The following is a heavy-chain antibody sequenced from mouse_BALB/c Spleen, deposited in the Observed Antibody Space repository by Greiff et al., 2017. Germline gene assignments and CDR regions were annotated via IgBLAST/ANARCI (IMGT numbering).Heavy chain of an antibody. J-gene: IGHJ3*01. CDR1: GYTFTDYE. V-gene: IGHV1-15*01. CDR2: IDPETGGT. CDR3: SAMDGYSGFAY. D-gene: IGHD2-3*01. Sequence: QVQLQQSGAELVRPGASVTLSCKASGYTFTDYEMHWVKQTPVHGLEWIGAIDPETGGTAYNQKFKGKATLTADKSSSTAYMKLRSLTSEDSAVYYCSAMDGYSGFAYWGQGTLVTVSA.